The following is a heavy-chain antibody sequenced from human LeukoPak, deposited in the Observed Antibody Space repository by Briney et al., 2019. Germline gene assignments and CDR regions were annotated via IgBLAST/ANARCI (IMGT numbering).Heavy chain of an antibody. Sequence: GGSLRLSCAASGFTFSSYSMNWVRQAPGKGLEWVSYISSSSSTIYYADSVKGRFTISRDNAKNSLYLQMNSLRAEDTAVYYCAKVGDLWFGQLSSGMDYWGQGTLVTVSS. D-gene: IGHD3-10*01. CDR2: ISSSSSTI. CDR3: AKVGDLWFGQLSSGMDY. J-gene: IGHJ4*02. CDR1: GFTFSSYS. V-gene: IGHV3-48*01.